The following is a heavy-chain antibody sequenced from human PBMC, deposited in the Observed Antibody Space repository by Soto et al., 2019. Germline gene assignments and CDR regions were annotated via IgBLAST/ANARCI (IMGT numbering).Heavy chain of an antibody. CDR2: IYHSGST. D-gene: IGHD3-22*01. V-gene: IGHV4-30-2*01. J-gene: IGHJ5*02. CDR1: GGSISSGGYS. Sequence: SETLSLTCAVSGGSISSGGYSWSWIRQPPGKGLEWIGYIYHSGSTNYNPSLKSRVTISVDTSKNQFSLKLSSVTAADTAVYYCARDTGFWNYDSSGYYPGWFDPWGQGTLVTVSS. CDR3: ARDTGFWNYDSSGYYPGWFDP.